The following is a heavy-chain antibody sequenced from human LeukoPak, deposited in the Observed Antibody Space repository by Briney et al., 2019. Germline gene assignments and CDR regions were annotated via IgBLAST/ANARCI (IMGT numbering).Heavy chain of an antibody. CDR1: GYTFTSYD. CDR2: MNPNSGNT. V-gene: IGHV1-8*01. Sequence: GASVKVSCKASGYTFTSYDINWVRQATGQGLEWMGCMNPNSGNTGYAQKFQGRVTMTRNTSISTAYMELSSLRSEDTAVYYCAINDNSRRYFQYWGQGTLVTVSS. D-gene: IGHD1-26*01. CDR3: AINDNSRRYFQY. J-gene: IGHJ1*01.